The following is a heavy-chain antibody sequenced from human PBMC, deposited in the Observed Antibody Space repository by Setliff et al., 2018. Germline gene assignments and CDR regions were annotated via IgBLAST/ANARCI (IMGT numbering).Heavy chain of an antibody. CDR2: IWGDGVSK. CDR3: ARTCSGSGCYAGLES. J-gene: IGHJ4*02. V-gene: IGHV3-33*08. CDR1: GFTFSTYR. D-gene: IGHD2-15*01. Sequence: GGSLRLSCAASGFTFSTYRMHWVRQAPGKGLEWVAVIWGDGVSKFHADSVKGRLTISRDNSKNTLYLQMNSLRPEDTAVYYCARTCSGSGCYAGLESWGQGTPVTVSS.